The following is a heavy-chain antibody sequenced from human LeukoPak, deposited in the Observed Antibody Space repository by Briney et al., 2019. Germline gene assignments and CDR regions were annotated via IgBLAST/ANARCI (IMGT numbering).Heavy chain of an antibody. Sequence: KPSETLSLTCTVSGRSISSYYWRWIRQPPGKGLEWIGYIYYSGSTNYNPSLKSRVTISVDTSKNQFSLKLSSVTAADTAVYYCASTRVGPWFDPWGQGTLVTVS. V-gene: IGHV4-59*01. D-gene: IGHD3-10*02. CDR1: GRSISSYY. CDR2: IYYSGST. CDR3: ASTRVGPWFDP. J-gene: IGHJ5*02.